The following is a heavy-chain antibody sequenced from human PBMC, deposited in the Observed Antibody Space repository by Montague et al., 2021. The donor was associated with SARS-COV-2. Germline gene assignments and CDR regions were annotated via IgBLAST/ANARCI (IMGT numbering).Heavy chain of an antibody. CDR1: GGSFSGYY. Sequence: SETLSLTCGVYGGSFSGYYWSWIRQPPGKGLQWIGGINHSGSTNYNSSLNSGGTISLDTSKNQFSLKLTSVSAADTAVYYCARGLGRPGTIFGVALYWGQGTLVTVSS. D-gene: IGHD3-3*01. CDR3: ARGLGRPGTIFGVALY. CDR2: INHSGST. V-gene: IGHV4-34*01. J-gene: IGHJ4*02.